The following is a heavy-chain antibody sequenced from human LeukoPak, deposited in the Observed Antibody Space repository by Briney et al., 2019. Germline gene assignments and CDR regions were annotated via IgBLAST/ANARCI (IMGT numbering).Heavy chain of an antibody. V-gene: IGHV1-18*01. J-gene: IGHJ5*02. CDR1: GYTFTSYG. Sequence: ASVKVSCKASGYTFTSYGISWVRQARGQGLEGMGWISAYNGNTNYAQKLQGRVTMTTDRSTSTAYMELRSLRSDDTAVYYCARAAVAGTVYWFDPWGQGTLVTVSS. CDR2: ISAYNGNT. CDR3: ARAAVAGTVYWFDP. D-gene: IGHD6-19*01.